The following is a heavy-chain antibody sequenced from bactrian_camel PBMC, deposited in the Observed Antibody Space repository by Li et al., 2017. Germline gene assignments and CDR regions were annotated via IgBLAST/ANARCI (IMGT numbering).Heavy chain of an antibody. D-gene: IGHD6*01. V-gene: IGHV3S53*01. J-gene: IGHJ4*01. Sequence: QVQLVESGGGSVQAGGSLRLSCAASGYTYSRNYMGWFRQAPGKEREGVATIDSAGSTSYADSVKGRFTISKDIHKNTLDLLMNSLKPEDTAMYYCAAGGGYTSRLVISDYDYWGQGTQVTVS. CDR1: GYTYSRNY. CDR2: IDSAGST. CDR3: AAGGGYTSRLVISDYDY.